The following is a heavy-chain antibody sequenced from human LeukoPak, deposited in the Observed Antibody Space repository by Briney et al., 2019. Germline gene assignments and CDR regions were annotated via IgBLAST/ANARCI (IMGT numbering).Heavy chain of an antibody. D-gene: IGHD6-19*01. CDR2: IYRDGRT. Sequence: GGSLRLSCAASGFTVSSNYMSWVRQAPGKGLEWVAAIYRDGRTYYADSVRGRFTISRDTSKNTVFLRMNSLRVEDTAMYYCASWEGIAVSGHFDHWAQGTLVTVSS. J-gene: IGHJ4*02. CDR3: ASWEGIAVSGHFDH. V-gene: IGHV3-53*01. CDR1: GFTVSSNY.